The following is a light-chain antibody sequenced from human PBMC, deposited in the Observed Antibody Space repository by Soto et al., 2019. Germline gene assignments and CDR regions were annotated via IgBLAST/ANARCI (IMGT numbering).Light chain of an antibody. CDR2: SNN. Sequence: QSVLTQPPSASGTPGQRVTISCSGSSSNIGGNDVHWYQQFPGTAPKVLIYSNNFRPSGVPDRFSGSKSGTSASLAISGLQSEDEADYYCSAWDDRLNGPVFGGGTKLTVL. CDR1: SSNIGGND. CDR3: SAWDDRLNGPV. V-gene: IGLV1-44*01. J-gene: IGLJ2*01.